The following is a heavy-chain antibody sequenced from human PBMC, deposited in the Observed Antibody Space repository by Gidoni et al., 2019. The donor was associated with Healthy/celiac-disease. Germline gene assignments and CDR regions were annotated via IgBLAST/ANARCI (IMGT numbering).Heavy chain of an antibody. Sequence: QVQLGESGGGVVQPGRSRRLSWAASGLTLSSYAMHWVRQAPGKGLGWVAVLSYDGSHKYYADSVKGRFTISRDNSKNTLYLQMNSLRAEDTAVYYCARSMVLGYYYGMDVWGQGTTVTVSS. D-gene: IGHD3-10*01. CDR3: ARSMVLGYYYGMDV. CDR2: LSYDGSHK. CDR1: GLTLSSYA. J-gene: IGHJ6*02. V-gene: IGHV3-30-3*01.